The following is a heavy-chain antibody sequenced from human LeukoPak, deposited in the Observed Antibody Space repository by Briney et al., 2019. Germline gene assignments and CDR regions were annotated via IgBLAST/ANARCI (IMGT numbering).Heavy chain of an antibody. CDR2: IRYDGSNK. CDR1: GFTFRSYG. D-gene: IGHD2-2*02. CDR3: AKDGVPSLYFGRNYFDY. V-gene: IGHV3-30*02. Sequence: PGGSLRLSCAASGFTFRSYGMHWVRQAPGKGLEWVAFIRYDGSNKYYADSVKGRFTISRDNSKNTLYLQMNSLRAEDTAVYYCAKDGVPSLYFGRNYFDYWGQGTLVTVSS. J-gene: IGHJ4*02.